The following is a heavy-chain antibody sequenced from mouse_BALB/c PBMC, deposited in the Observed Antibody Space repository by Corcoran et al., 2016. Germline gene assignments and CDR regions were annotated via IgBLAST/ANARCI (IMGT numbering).Heavy chain of an antibody. CDR1: GYTFTSYV. V-gene: IGHV1S136*01. D-gene: IGHD2-3*01. Sequence: EVQLQQSGPELVKPGASVKMSCKASGYTFTSYVMHWVKQKPGQGLEWIGYINPYNDGTKYNEKFKGKATLTSDKSSSTAYMELSSLTSEDSAGYYCARWPFDGYFHYFDYWGQGTTLTVSS. J-gene: IGHJ2*01. CDR2: INPYNDGT. CDR3: ARWPFDGYFHYFDY.